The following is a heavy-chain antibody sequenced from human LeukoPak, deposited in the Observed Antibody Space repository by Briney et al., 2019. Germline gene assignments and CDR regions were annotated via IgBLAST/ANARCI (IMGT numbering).Heavy chain of an antibody. Sequence: SVKVSCKASGGTFNSYAISWVRQAPGHGLEWMGRIIPILGIANYAQKFQGRVTITADKSTYTAYMELSSLRSEDTAVYYCASTSDCNTTSCPNAFDYWGQGTLVTVSS. V-gene: IGHV1-69*04. D-gene: IGHD2-2*01. CDR3: ASTSDCNTTSCPNAFDY. J-gene: IGHJ4*02. CDR1: GGTFNSYA. CDR2: IIPILGIA.